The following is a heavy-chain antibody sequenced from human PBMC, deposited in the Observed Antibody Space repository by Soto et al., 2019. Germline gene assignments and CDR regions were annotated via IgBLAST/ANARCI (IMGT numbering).Heavy chain of an antibody. J-gene: IGHJ4*02. D-gene: IGHD4-4*01. CDR3: ARGSLMTTVTPDFDY. CDR1: GYTFTSYG. CDR2: ISAYNGNT. V-gene: IGHV1-18*01. Sequence: ASVKVSCKASGYTFTSYGISWVRQAPGQGLEWMGWISAYNGNTNYAQKLQGRVTMTTDTSTRTAYMELRSLGSDDTAVYYCARGSLMTTVTPDFDYWGQGTLVTVSS.